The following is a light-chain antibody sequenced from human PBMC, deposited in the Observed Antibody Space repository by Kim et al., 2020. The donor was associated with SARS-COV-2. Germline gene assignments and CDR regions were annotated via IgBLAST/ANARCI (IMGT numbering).Light chain of an antibody. CDR1: QSVNSN. CDR2: GAS. CDR3: QEYNSWPPYN. J-gene: IGKJ2*01. V-gene: IGKV3-15*01. Sequence: SPGERATLSGRASQSVNSNLAWYQQKPGQAPRLLIYGASTRATGIPGRFSGSGSGTEFSLTISSLQSEDFAVYYCQEYNSWPPYNFGLGTKLEI.